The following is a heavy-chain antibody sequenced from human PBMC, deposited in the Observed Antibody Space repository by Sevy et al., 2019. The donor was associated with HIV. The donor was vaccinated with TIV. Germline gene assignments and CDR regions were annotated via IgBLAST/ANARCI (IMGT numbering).Heavy chain of an antibody. Sequence: GESLKISCKGSGYSFTSYWIGWVLQMPGKGLEWMGIIYPGDSDTRYSPSFQGQVTISADKSISTAYLQWSSLKASDTAMYYCAGSVIGSSWYDAFDIWGQGAMVTVSS. V-gene: IGHV5-51*01. D-gene: IGHD6-13*01. CDR1: GYSFTSYW. J-gene: IGHJ3*02. CDR3: AGSVIGSSWYDAFDI. CDR2: IYPGDSDT.